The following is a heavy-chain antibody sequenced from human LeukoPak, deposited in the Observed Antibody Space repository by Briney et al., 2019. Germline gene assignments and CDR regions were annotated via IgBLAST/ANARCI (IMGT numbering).Heavy chain of an antibody. CDR3: ARSVVVIPAATLDRYYFDY. J-gene: IGHJ4*02. CDR1: GYTFTGYY. D-gene: IGHD2-2*01. V-gene: IGHV1-2*02. Sequence: ASVKLSCKASGYTFTGYYLHWVRQAPGQGLEWMGWINPNSGGTNAAQKFQGRLTMTRDTSISTAYMELRRLRSDDTAVYYCARSVVVIPAATLDRYYFDYWGQGTLVTVSS. CDR2: INPNSGGT.